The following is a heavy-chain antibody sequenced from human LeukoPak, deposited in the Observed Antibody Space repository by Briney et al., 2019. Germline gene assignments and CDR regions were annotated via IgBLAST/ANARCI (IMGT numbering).Heavy chain of an antibody. Sequence: PGGSLRLSCAASGFTFSSYGMHWVRQAPGKGLEWVAFIRYDGSNKYYADSVKGRFTISRDNSKNTLYLQMNSLRAEVTAVYYCAKVMRVAAHNWFDPWGQGTLVTVSS. CDR2: IRYDGSNK. J-gene: IGHJ5*02. V-gene: IGHV3-30*02. CDR1: GFTFSSYG. D-gene: IGHD6-6*01. CDR3: AKVMRVAAHNWFDP.